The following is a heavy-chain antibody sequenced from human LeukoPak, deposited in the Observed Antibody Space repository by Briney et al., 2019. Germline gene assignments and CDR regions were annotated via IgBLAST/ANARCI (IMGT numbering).Heavy chain of an antibody. CDR3: ARERRGYCSSTSCSWFDP. V-gene: IGHV3-11*04. CDR1: GFTFSDYY. D-gene: IGHD2-2*01. CDR2: ISSSGSTI. J-gene: IGHJ5*02. Sequence: AGGSLRLSCAASGFTFSDYYMSWIRQAPGKGLEWVSYISSSGSTIYYADSVKGRFTISGDNAKNSLYLQMNSLRAEDTAVYYCARERRGYCSSTSCSWFDPWGQGTLVTVSS.